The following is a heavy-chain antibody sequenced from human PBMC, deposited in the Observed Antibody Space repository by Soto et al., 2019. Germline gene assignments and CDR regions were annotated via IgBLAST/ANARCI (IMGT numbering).Heavy chain of an antibody. Sequence: QVQLVQSGAEVKKPGSSVKVSCKASGGTFSSYTISWVRQAPGQGLEWMGRIIPILGIANYAQKFQGRVTVSPEKSTGTGFMELSSPRSGDTAVYFLAVEYCSSTSCYRDYWGQGTLVTVSS. CDR3: AVEYCSSTSCYRDY. J-gene: IGHJ4*02. CDR1: GGTFSSYT. D-gene: IGHD2-2*02. CDR2: IIPILGIA. V-gene: IGHV1-69*02.